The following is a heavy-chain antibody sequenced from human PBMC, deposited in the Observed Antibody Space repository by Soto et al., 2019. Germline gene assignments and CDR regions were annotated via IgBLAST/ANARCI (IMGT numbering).Heavy chain of an antibody. J-gene: IGHJ3*02. CDR3: ARLYCSASSCYSVGAFDI. Sequence: GGSLRLSCVASGFTFSSYALHWVRQAPGKGLEWVAVTSYDGSNKYYADSVEGRFTISRDNSKSTLYLQMNSLRAEDTAVYYCARLYCSASSCYSVGAFDIRGQGTMVTVSS. V-gene: IGHV3-30-3*01. D-gene: IGHD2-15*01. CDR1: GFTFSSYA. CDR2: TSYDGSNK.